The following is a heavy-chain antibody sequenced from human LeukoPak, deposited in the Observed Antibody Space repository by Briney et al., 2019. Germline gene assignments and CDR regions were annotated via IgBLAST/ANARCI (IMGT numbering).Heavy chain of an antibody. CDR1: GFTLRSYW. Sequence: PGGSLRLSCAASGFTLRSYWMHWARQAPGKGLEWVAVIWYDGSNKYYADSVKGRFTISRDNSKNTLYLQMNSLRAEDTAVYYCARFYGSGSYYPTYGMDVWGKGTTVTVSS. J-gene: IGHJ6*04. V-gene: IGHV3-33*08. CDR3: ARFYGSGSYYPTYGMDV. CDR2: IWYDGSNK. D-gene: IGHD3-10*01.